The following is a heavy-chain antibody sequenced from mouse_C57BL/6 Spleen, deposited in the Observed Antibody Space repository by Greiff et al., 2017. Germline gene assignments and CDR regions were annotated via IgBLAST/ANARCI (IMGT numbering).Heavy chain of an antibody. V-gene: IGHV6-6*01. CDR2: IRNKANNHAT. J-gene: IGHJ3*01. CDR3: TANWDGCFAY. CDR1: GFTFSDAW. D-gene: IGHD4-1*01. Sequence: EVKLVESGGGLVQPGGSMKLSCAASGFTFSDAWMDWVRQSPEEGLEWVAEIRNKANNHATYYAVSVKGKFTISRDDSKSSVYLQMNSLRAEDTGIYYCTANWDGCFAYWGQGTLVTVSA.